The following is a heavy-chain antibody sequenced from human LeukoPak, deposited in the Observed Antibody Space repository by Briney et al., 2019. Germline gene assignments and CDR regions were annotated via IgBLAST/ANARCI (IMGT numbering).Heavy chain of an antibody. D-gene: IGHD5-12*01. CDR2: IYTSGST. CDR3: ARAPRGYSGYDLGAFDY. Sequence: SETLSLTCSVSGGSFDSKYLSWIRQPPGKGLEWIGYIYTSGSTNFNPSLRSRVAMSIDTSKNQFSLKLSSVTAADTAVYYCARAPRGYSGYDLGAFDYWGQGTLVTVSS. V-gene: IGHV4-4*09. CDR1: GGSFDSKY. J-gene: IGHJ4*02.